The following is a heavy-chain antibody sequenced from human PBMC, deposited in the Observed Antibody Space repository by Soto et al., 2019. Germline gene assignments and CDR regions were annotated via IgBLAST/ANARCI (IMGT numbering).Heavy chain of an antibody. J-gene: IGHJ4*02. D-gene: IGHD3-10*01. Sequence: EVQLVESGGGLVQPGGSLRLSCAASGFTVSSNYMSWVRQAPGKGLEWVSVIYSVGSTYYADSVKGRFTISRDNSKNTLYLQMNSLRAEDTAVYYCARLWFGESNPDYWGQGTLVTVSS. CDR2: IYSVGST. CDR1: GFTVSSNY. V-gene: IGHV3-66*01. CDR3: ARLWFGESNPDY.